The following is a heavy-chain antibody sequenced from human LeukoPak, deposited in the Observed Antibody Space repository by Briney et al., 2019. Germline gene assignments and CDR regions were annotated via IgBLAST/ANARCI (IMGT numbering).Heavy chain of an antibody. J-gene: IGHJ6*02. V-gene: IGHV3-11*01. CDR3: AKGISWSYDDGMDV. CDR1: GFTFSDYY. D-gene: IGHD1-26*01. Sequence: GGSLRLSCAASGFTFSDYYMSWIRQAPGKGLEWVSYISSSGSTIYYADSVKGRFTISRDNAKNSLYLQMNSLRAEDTAVYYCAKGISWSYDDGMDVWGQGTTVTVSS. CDR2: ISSSGSTI.